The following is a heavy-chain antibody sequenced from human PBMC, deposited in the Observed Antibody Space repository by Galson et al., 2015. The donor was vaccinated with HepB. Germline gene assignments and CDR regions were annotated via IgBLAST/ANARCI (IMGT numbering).Heavy chain of an antibody. D-gene: IGHD3-16*01. Sequence: SMRISCAASGFTFSNYAMSWVRQAPGEGLEWVSGVSDSGGTTYHADSVRGRFTVSRDNSKNTLYLQMNSLRAEDTAVYYCAQGVDAYGYFRPYYFYYGVDFWGQGTTVTVSS. CDR3: AQGVDAYGYFRPYYFYYGVDF. J-gene: IGHJ6*02. V-gene: IGHV3-23*01. CDR1: GFTFSNYA. CDR2: VSDSGGTT.